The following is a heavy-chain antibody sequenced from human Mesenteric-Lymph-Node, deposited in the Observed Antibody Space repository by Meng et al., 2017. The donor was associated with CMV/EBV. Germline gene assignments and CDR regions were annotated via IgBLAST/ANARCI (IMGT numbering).Heavy chain of an antibody. CDR1: GFTFSSYA. J-gene: IGHJ4*02. V-gene: IGHV3-23*01. CDR3: ARGTGPSWDY. Sequence: GGSLRLSCAASGFTFSSYAMSWVRQAPGKGLQWVSAISATGATTYYADSVKGRFTISGDNSKNTLFLQMNSLRADDTAVYYCARGTGPSWDYWGQGTLVTVSS. D-gene: IGHD3-10*01. CDR2: ISATGATT.